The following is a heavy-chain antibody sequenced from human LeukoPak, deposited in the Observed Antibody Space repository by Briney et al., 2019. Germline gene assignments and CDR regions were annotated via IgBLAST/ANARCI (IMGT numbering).Heavy chain of an antibody. CDR3: AREGFDYSSWFDP. J-gene: IGHJ5*02. Sequence: SETLSLTCTVSGGSISSGDYYWSWIRQPPGKGLEWIGYIYYSGSTYYNPSLKSRVTISVDTSKNQFSLKLSSVTAAGTAVYYCAREGFDYSSWFDPWGQGTLVTVSS. D-gene: IGHD3-9*01. CDR2: IYYSGST. V-gene: IGHV4-30-4*01. CDR1: GGSISSGDYY.